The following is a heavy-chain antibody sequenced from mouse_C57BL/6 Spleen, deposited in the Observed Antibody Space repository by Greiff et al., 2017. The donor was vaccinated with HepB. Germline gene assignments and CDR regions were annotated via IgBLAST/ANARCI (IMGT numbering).Heavy chain of an antibody. CDR3: TREGGSSEAMDY. V-gene: IGHV5-9-1*02. D-gene: IGHD1-1*01. CDR2: ISSGGDYI. Sequence: EVKLVESGEGLVKPGGSLKLSCAASGFTFSSYAMSWVRQTPEKRLEWVAYISSGGDYIYYADTVKGRFTISRDNARNTLYLQMSSLKSEDTAMYYCTREGGSSEAMDYWGQGTSVTVSS. J-gene: IGHJ4*01. CDR1: GFTFSSYA.